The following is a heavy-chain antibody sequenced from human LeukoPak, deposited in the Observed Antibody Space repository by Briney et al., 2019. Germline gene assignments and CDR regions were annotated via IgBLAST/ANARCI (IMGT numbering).Heavy chain of an antibody. Sequence: SGGSLRLSCAASGFTFTTYWMSWVRQAPGQGLEWVANINQDGNEKYYVDSVKGRFTMSRDNAKNSLYLQMNSLRADDTAVYYCARTNSQARDYYYYMDVWGKGTTVTVSS. D-gene: IGHD1-7*01. CDR3: ARTNSQARDYYYYMDV. J-gene: IGHJ6*03. V-gene: IGHV3-7*01. CDR2: INQDGNEK. CDR1: GFTFTTYW.